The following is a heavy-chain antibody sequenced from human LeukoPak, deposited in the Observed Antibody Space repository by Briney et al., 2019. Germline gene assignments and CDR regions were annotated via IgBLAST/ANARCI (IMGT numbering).Heavy chain of an antibody. J-gene: IGHJ6*02. CDR3: ARKDNYGRYGFDV. V-gene: IGHV3-30*03. CDR2: IAFDGSNQ. CDR1: GFTFSSHV. D-gene: IGHD5-18*01. Sequence: SGGSLRLSCAASGFTFSSHVMYWVRQAPGKGLEWVAVIAFDGSNQNYADPVKGRFTISRDNSKNTAYLQMNSLRAEDTAVYYCARKDNYGRYGFDVWGQGTTVTVSS.